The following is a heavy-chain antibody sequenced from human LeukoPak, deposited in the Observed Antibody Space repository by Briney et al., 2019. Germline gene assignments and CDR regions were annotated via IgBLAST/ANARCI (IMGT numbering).Heavy chain of an antibody. Sequence: PGGSLRLSCADSGFTFSSYSMNWVRQAPGKGLEWVSSISSSSSYIYYADSVKGRFTISRDNAKNSLYLQMNSLRAEDTAVYYCAKAYYGSGSYIDYWGQGTLVTVSS. D-gene: IGHD3-10*01. J-gene: IGHJ4*02. CDR3: AKAYYGSGSYIDY. CDR2: ISSSSSYI. CDR1: GFTFSSYS. V-gene: IGHV3-21*01.